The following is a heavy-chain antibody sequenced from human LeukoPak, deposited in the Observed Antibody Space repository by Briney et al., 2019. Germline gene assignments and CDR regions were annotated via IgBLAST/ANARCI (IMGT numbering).Heavy chain of an antibody. J-gene: IGHJ3*02. V-gene: IGHV3-30*19. CDR1: GFTFSSYG. CDR3: ARAHYDSSGRPTDAFDI. CDR2: ISYDGSNK. D-gene: IGHD3-22*01. Sequence: GGSLRLSCAASGFTFSSYGMHWVRQAPGKGLEWVAVISYDGSNKYCADSVKGRFTISRDNSKNTLYLQMNSLRAEDTAVYYCARAHYDSSGRPTDAFDIWGQGTMVTVSS.